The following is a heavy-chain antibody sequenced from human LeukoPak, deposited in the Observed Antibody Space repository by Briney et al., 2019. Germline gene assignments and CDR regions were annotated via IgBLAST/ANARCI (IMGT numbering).Heavy chain of an antibody. J-gene: IGHJ5*02. CDR2: INHSGST. Sequence: SETLSLTCAVYGGSFRGYYWSWIRQPPGKGLEWIGEINHSGSTNYNPSLKSRVTISVDTSKKQLSLNLNSVTAADTAVYYCARTSRFDPWGQGTLVTVSS. V-gene: IGHV4-34*01. CDR1: GGSFRGYY. CDR3: ARTSRFDP.